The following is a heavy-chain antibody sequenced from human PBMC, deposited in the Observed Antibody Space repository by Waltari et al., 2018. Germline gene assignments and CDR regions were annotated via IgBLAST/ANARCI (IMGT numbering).Heavy chain of an antibody. D-gene: IGHD6-6*01. CDR1: GLSFRSYL. V-gene: IGHV3-7*01. J-gene: IGHJ4*02. Sequence: EVQLVESGGGLVQAGGSLRLSCAAYGLSFRSYLMSWVHQAPGKGREWVANKKQDGSEKYYVDSVKGRFTISRDNAKNSLYLQMNSLRAEDTAVYYCARMGSSSSSYWGQGTLVTVSS. CDR3: ARMGSSSSSY. CDR2: KKQDGSEK.